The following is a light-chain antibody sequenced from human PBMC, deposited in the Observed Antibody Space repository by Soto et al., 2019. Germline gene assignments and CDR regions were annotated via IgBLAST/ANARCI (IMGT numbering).Light chain of an antibody. V-gene: IGKV3-20*01. J-gene: IGKJ5*01. Sequence: EIVMTQSPATLSVSPGERATLCCRASQSVSSNLAWFQQIPGQAPRLLIYGASMRATGIPDRFSGSGSGTDFTLTISRLEPEDFAVYYCQQCGSSSTFGQGTRLEIK. CDR1: QSVSSN. CDR3: QQCGSSST. CDR2: GAS.